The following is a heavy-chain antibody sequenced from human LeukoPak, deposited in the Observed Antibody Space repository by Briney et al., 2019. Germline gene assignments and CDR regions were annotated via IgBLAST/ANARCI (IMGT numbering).Heavy chain of an antibody. V-gene: IGHV1-46*01. CDR1: GYTFTNYY. CDR3: ARDRPNPLWFGELFVFDY. CDR2: INPGGANT. J-gene: IGHJ4*02. Sequence: ASVKVSCKASGYTFTNYYIHWVRQAPGQGLEWMGLINPGGANTNYAQKFQGRVTITADESTSTAYMELSSLRSEDTAVYYCARDRPNPLWFGELFVFDYWGQGTLVTVSS. D-gene: IGHD3-10*01.